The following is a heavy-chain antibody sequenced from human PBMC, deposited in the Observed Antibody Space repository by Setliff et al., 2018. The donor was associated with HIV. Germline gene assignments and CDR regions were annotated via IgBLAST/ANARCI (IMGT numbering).Heavy chain of an antibody. CDR1: GFTFSTYP. D-gene: IGHD3-16*01. CDR3: ARDLNWAFDY. V-gene: IGHV3-48*01. J-gene: IGHJ4*02. CDR2: LSADSSNK. Sequence: PGGSLRLSCSASGFTFSTYPMNWVRQAPGKGLQWVAHLSADSSNKDYADSVKGRFTISRDNAKNSLSLQMNSLRAEDTGVYYCARDLNWAFDYWGQGSLVTVSS.